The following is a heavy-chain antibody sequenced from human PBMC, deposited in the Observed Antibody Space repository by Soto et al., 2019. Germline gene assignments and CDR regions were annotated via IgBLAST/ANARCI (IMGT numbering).Heavy chain of an antibody. CDR3: ARVGLVYFSGGSCYSGYNLFDP. J-gene: IGHJ5*02. CDR2: IIPIFGTA. V-gene: IGHV1-69*06. CDR1: GGTFSSYA. D-gene: IGHD2-15*01. Sequence: QVQLVQSGAEVKKPGSSVKVSCKASGGTFSSYAISWVRQAPGQGLEWMGGIIPIFGTANYAQKFQGRVTITADKATSTAYMELSSLRSEDTAVYYCARVGLVYFSGGSCYSGYNLFDPWGQGPLVTVSS.